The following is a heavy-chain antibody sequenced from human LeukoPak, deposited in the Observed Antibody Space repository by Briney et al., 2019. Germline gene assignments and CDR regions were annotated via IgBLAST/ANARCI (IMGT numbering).Heavy chain of an antibody. V-gene: IGHV4-39*07. CDR1: GGSISSNSYF. D-gene: IGHD3-10*02. CDR2: IYYSGST. CDR3: ARDSWRYYVYNWFHP. Sequence: SETLSLTCTVSGGSISSNSYFWGWIRQPPGKGLEWVGSIYYSGSTYYNPSLKSRVTISIDTSKNQFSLRLTSVTAADTAMYYCARDSWRYYVYNWFHPWGQGTLVTVSS. J-gene: IGHJ5*02.